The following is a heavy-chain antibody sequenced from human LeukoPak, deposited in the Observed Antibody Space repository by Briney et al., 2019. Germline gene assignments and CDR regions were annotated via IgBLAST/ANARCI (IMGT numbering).Heavy chain of an antibody. CDR2: ISYDGSNK. D-gene: IGHD6-13*01. V-gene: IGHV3-30*01. J-gene: IGHJ4*02. Sequence: GGSLRLSCAASGFTFSSYAMHWVRQAPGKGLEWVAVISYDGSNKYYADSVKGRFTISRDNSKNTLYLQMNSLRAEDTAVYYCARDGMLAAGLDYWGQGTLVTVSS. CDR3: ARDGMLAAGLDY. CDR1: GFTFSSYA.